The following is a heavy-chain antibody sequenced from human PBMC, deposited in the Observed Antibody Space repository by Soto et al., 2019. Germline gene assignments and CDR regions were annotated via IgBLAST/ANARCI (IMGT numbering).Heavy chain of an antibody. Sequence: PGGSLRLSCTASGFTFGDYAMSWFRQAPGKGLEWVGFIRSKAYGGTTEYAASAKGRFTISRDDSKSIAYLQMNSLKTEDTAVYYCTRDLLAAAPTGGEYYYMDVWGKGTTVTVSS. CDR3: TRDLLAAAPTGGEYYYMDV. CDR2: IRSKAYGGTT. J-gene: IGHJ6*03. V-gene: IGHV3-49*03. D-gene: IGHD2-15*01. CDR1: GFTFGDYA.